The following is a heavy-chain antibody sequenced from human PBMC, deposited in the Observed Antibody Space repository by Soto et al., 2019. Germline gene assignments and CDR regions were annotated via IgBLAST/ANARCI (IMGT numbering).Heavy chain of an antibody. Sequence: PGGSLRLSCAASGFTFSSYSMNWVRQAPGKGLEWVSYISSSSSTIYYADSVKGRFTISRDNAKNSPYLQMNSLRAEDTAVYYCARDMGYWGQGTLVTVSS. CDR1: GFTFSSYS. CDR2: ISSSSSTI. CDR3: ARDMGY. V-gene: IGHV3-48*01. D-gene: IGHD3-10*01. J-gene: IGHJ4*02.